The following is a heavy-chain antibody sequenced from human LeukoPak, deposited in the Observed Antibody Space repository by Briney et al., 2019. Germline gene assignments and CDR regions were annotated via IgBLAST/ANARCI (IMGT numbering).Heavy chain of an antibody. V-gene: IGHV3-11*05. J-gene: IGHJ6*02. D-gene: IGHD4-17*01. CDR2: ISSSSSYT. Sequence: PGGSLRLSCAASGFTFSDYYMSWIRQAPGKGLEWVSYISSSSSYTNYADSVKGRFTISRDNAKNSLYLQMNSLRAEDTAVYYCARGSLDGDYDYYYYGMDVWGQGTTVTVYS. CDR3: ARGSLDGDYDYYYYGMDV. CDR1: GFTFSDYY.